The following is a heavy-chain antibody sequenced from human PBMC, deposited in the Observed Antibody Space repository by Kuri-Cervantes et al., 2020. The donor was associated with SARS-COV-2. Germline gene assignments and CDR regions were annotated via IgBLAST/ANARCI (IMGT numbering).Heavy chain of an antibody. CDR3: ARGRGTYSSGWYPFDY. D-gene: IGHD6-19*01. V-gene: IGHV4-39*07. CDR1: GGSVISTNSY. J-gene: IGHJ4*02. Sequence: SETLSLTCTVSGGSVISTNSYWSWIRQPPGKGLEWIGEINHSGSTNYNPSLKSRVTISVDTSKNQFSLKLSSVTAADTAVYYCARGRGTYSSGWYPFDYWGQGTLVTVSS. CDR2: INHSGST.